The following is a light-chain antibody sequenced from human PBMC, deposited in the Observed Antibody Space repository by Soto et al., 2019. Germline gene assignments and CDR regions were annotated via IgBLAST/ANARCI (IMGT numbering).Light chain of an antibody. CDR3: QQRSTWPT. Sequence: ILLTQSPATLSLSRGERATLSFRASQSVSSYLAWYQQKPGKAPRLLIYDASDWATGIPARFSGSGSGTDFTLTISSLEPEDFAVYYCQQRSTWPTFGQGTRLEIK. J-gene: IGKJ5*01. CDR1: QSVSSY. V-gene: IGKV3-11*01. CDR2: DAS.